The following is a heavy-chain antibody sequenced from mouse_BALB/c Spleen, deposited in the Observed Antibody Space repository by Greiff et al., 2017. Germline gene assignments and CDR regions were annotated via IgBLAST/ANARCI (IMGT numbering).Heavy chain of an antibody. Sequence: VQLQQSGPELVWPGASVKMSCKASGYTFTSYWMHWVKQRPGQGLEWIGMIDPSNSETRLNQKFKDKATLNVDKSSNTAYMQLSSLTSEDSAVYYCARGDDGYYVAWFAYWGQGTLVTVSA. CDR2: IDPSNSET. CDR1: GYTFTSYW. V-gene: IGHV1S127*01. J-gene: IGHJ3*01. CDR3: ARGDDGYYVAWFAY. D-gene: IGHD2-3*01.